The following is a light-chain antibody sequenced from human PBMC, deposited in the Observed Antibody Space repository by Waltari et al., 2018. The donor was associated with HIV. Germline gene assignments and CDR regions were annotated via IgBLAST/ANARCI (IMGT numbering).Light chain of an antibody. CDR1: SSDVGSYNL. V-gene: IGLV2-23*02. CDR3: CSYAGSSTLV. CDR2: DVS. J-gene: IGLJ2*01. Sequence: SALTQPASVSGSPGQSITISCTGTSSDVGSYNLVSWYQQPPGKAPKLMIDDVSKRPSGVSYRFSGSKSRSTASLTISGLQAEDEADYYCCSYAGSSTLVFGGGTKLTVL.